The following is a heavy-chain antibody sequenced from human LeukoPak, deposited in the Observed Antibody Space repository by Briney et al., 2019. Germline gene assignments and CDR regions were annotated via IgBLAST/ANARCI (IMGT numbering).Heavy chain of an antibody. J-gene: IGHJ4*02. CDR3: GRRWGSCVDY. CDR2: ISYDGSNK. Sequence: GGSLRLSCAASGFPFSSYTLHWVRQAPGKGLEWVSVISYDGSNKYYADSVKGRFTISRDNSKNTLYLQMNSLRVEETAVYYCGRRWGSCVDYWGQGTLVTVSS. D-gene: IGHD6-13*01. V-gene: IGHV3-30*04. CDR1: GFPFSSYT.